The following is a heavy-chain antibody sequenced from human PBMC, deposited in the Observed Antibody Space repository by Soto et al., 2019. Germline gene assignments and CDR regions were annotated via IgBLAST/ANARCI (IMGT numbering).Heavy chain of an antibody. CDR3: AREGGYGGDSGHWYFDL. V-gene: IGHV3-53*02. CDR1: GFTVSSNY. D-gene: IGHD2-21*02. J-gene: IGHJ2*01. Sequence: EVQLVETGGGLIQPGGSLRLSCAASGFTVSSNYMSWVRQAPGKGLEWVSVIYSGGSTYYADSVKGRFTISRDYSKNALYLQMNSLRAEDTTVYYCAREGGYGGDSGHWYFDLWGRGTLVTVSS. CDR2: IYSGGST.